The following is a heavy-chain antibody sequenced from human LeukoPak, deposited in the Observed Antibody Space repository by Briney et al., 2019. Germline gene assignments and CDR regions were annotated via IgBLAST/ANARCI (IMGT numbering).Heavy chain of an antibody. J-gene: IGHJ6*04. CDR3: ASGAVGYYYYGMDV. CDR1: RGTFSSYA. V-gene: IGHV1-69*13. CDR2: IIPIFGTA. D-gene: IGHD6-19*01. Sequence: ASVKVSCKASRGTFSSYAIGWVRQAPGQGLEWMGGIIPIFGTANYAQKFQGRVTITADESTSAAYMELSSLRSEDTAVYYCASGAVGYYYYGMDVWGKGTTVTVSS.